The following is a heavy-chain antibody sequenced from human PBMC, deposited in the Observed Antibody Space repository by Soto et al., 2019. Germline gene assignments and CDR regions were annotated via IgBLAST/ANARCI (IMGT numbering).Heavy chain of an antibody. V-gene: IGHV1-18*01. D-gene: IGHD6-19*01. Sequence: ASVKVSCKASGYTFTSYGISWVRQAPGQGLEWMGWISAYNGNTNYAQKLQGRVTMTTDTSTSTAYMELSSLRSDDTAVYYCARDHIAVAGIHWFDPWGQGTLVTVSS. J-gene: IGHJ5*02. CDR3: ARDHIAVAGIHWFDP. CDR1: GYTFTSYG. CDR2: ISAYNGNT.